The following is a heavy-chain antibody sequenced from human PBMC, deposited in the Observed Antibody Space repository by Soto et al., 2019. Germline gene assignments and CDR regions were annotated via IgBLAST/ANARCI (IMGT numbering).Heavy chain of an antibody. CDR2: INPSGGST. D-gene: IGHD6-19*01. Sequence: QVQLVQSGAEVKKPGASVKVSCKASGYTFTTYYMQWVRQAHGQGLELMGIINPSGGSTAYAQKIQGRVTMTKDASSSTVYMELGSLRFEDTAVYSCARVAVTGSFDYWGQGTLVTVSS. V-gene: IGHV1-46*01. CDR3: ARVAVTGSFDY. J-gene: IGHJ4*02. CDR1: GYTFTTYY.